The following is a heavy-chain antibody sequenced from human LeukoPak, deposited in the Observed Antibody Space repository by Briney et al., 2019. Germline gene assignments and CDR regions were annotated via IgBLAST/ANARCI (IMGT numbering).Heavy chain of an antibody. V-gene: IGHV3-66*01. Sequence: GGSLRLSCAASGFTVNNNYMSCVRQAPGKGLEWVSIIYSGGDTNYADSVKGRLTISRDNSKNTLFLQMNSLRADDTAVYYCARVDYGSGSYFDLWGQGTLVTVSS. CDR3: ARVDYGSGSYFDL. CDR1: GFTVNNNY. J-gene: IGHJ4*02. CDR2: IYSGGDT. D-gene: IGHD3-10*01.